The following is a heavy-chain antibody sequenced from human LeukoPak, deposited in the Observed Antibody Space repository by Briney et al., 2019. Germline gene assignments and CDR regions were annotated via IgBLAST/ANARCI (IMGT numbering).Heavy chain of an antibody. V-gene: IGHV3-73*01. CDR2: IRSKANSYAT. J-gene: IGHJ4*02. CDR3: TSWELKIDY. CDR1: GVSFSGSA. D-gene: IGHD1-26*01. Sequence: GESLRLSCAASGVSFSGSAMHWVRQAPGKGLEWVGRIRSKANSYATAYAASVKGSFTISRDDSKNTAYLQMNSLNTQDTAVYYCTSWELKIDYWGQGTLVTVSS.